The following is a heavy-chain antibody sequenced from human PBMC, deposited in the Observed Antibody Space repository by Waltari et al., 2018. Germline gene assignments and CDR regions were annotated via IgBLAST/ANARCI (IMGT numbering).Heavy chain of an antibody. J-gene: IGHJ5*02. D-gene: IGHD4-17*01. CDR1: GGSFSGYY. V-gene: IGHV4-34*02. CDR3: ALSRYGLASPKFDP. Sequence: QVQVQQWGAGLVKPSETLSLTCAVYGGSFSGYYWSCLLPPPGKALEWIGEIDHSGVTNYNPSLTSRATISVDTSRNQLSPKLTSVTAADTAIYYCALSRYGLASPKFDPWGQGTLVTVSS. CDR2: IDHSGVT.